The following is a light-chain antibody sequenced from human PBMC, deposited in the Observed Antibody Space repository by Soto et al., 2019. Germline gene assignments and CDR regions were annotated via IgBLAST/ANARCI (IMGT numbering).Light chain of an antibody. J-gene: IGKJ4*01. CDR1: QSVRSY. V-gene: IGKV3-11*01. Sequence: EIVLTQSPATLSLSPGERATLSCRASQSVRSYLAWYQQKPGQAPRLLIYDASNRATGIPARFSGSGSGTDVTLTISSLEPEDFEVYYCQQRSNLITFGGGTKVEIK. CDR2: DAS. CDR3: QQRSNLIT.